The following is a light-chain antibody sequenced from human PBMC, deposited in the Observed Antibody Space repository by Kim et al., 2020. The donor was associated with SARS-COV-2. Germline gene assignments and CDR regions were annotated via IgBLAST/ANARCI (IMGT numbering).Light chain of an antibody. V-gene: IGKV3-15*01. Sequence: SPGEKATLSCRASQSVSSNLAWYQQKPGQAPRLLICGSSTRATGIPARFSGSGSGTEFTLSISSLQSEDFAVYYCQQYNNWPRITFGQGTRLEIK. CDR3: QQYNNWPRIT. CDR1: QSVSSN. J-gene: IGKJ5*01. CDR2: GSS.